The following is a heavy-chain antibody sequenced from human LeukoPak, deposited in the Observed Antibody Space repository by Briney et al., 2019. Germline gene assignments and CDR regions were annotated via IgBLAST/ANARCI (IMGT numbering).Heavy chain of an antibody. V-gene: IGHV3-21*01. D-gene: IGHD1-20*01. J-gene: IGHJ4*02. CDR1: GFTFSSYE. Sequence: PGGSLRLSCAASGFTFSSYEMNWVRQAPGKGLEWVSSISSSSSYIYYADSVKGRFTISRDNAKNSLYLQMNSLRAEDTAVYYCAKSRHPYNWNDGAFFDYWGQGTLVTVSS. CDR3: AKSRHPYNWNDGAFFDY. CDR2: ISSSSSYI.